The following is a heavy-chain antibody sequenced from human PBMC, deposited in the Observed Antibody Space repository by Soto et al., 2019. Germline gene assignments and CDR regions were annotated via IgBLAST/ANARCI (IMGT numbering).Heavy chain of an antibody. CDR3: ARGHYYYGMDV. CDR2: IYYRGNT. Sequence: PSETLSLTCSVSGGSISNNNYHWGWIRQPPGKGLEWMGSIYYRGNTYYNPSLRSRITISVDTSRNQFSLALSSVTAADTAVYFCARGHYYYGMDVWGQGITVTVSS. CDR1: GGSISNNNYH. V-gene: IGHV4-39*01. J-gene: IGHJ6*02.